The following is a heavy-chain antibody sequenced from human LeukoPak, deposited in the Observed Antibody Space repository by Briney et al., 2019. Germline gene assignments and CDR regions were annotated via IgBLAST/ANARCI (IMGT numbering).Heavy chain of an antibody. D-gene: IGHD2-21*01. CDR2: LVYDGII. CDR1: GFPFRSFG. J-gene: IGHJ4*02. CDR3: ARDLSAAYDF. Sequence: PGRSLRLSCAASGFPFRSFGMHWVRQAPGKGLEWVARLVYDGIINYGDFAKGRFTISRDNSKSALYLEMNSLRVEDSGIYYCARDLSAAYDFWGQGVVVTVSS. V-gene: IGHV3-33*01.